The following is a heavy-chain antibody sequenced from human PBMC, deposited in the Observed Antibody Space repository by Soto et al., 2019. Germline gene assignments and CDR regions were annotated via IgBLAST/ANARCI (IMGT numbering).Heavy chain of an antibody. V-gene: IGHV3-7*01. CDR3: ARGQTVLRYFDWFYGMDV. J-gene: IGHJ6*02. CDR1: GFTFSSYW. Sequence: GGSLRLSCAASGFTFSSYWMSWVRQAPGKGLEWVANIKQDGSEKYYVDSVKGRFTISRDNAKNSLYLQMNSLRAEDTAVYYCARGQTVLRYFDWFYGMDVWGQGTTVTVSS. CDR2: IKQDGSEK. D-gene: IGHD3-9*01.